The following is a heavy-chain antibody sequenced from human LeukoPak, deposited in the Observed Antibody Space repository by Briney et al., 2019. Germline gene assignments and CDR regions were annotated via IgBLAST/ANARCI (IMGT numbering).Heavy chain of an antibody. CDR1: GGSINNYY. CDR2: IYYRGST. CDR3: ARSAFLVTAPGLYYFDY. Sequence: SETLSLTCTVSGGSINNYYWSWIRQPPGKGLEWIGYIYYRGSTNYNPSLKSRVTFSVDTSKNQFSLHLSSVTAADTAVYYCARSAFLVTAPGLYYFDYWGQGTLVAVSS. D-gene: IGHD6-13*01. J-gene: IGHJ4*02. V-gene: IGHV4-59*12.